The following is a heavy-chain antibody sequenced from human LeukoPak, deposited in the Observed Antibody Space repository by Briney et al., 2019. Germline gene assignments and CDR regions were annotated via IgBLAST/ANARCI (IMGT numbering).Heavy chain of an antibody. J-gene: IGHJ6*03. CDR2: ITSNGAYT. D-gene: IGHD1-26*01. V-gene: IGHV3-64*02. CDR1: GFTYSDYP. CDR3: ARVKMGATVSDYYYYYMDV. Sequence: GVSLRLSCAASGFTYSDYPIHWLRHAQGKRLQSVSAITSNGAYTHYADSVKGRFTISRDNSRNAVFLQMGGLRIEDMAVYYCARVKMGATVSDYYYYYMDVWGKGTTVTVSS.